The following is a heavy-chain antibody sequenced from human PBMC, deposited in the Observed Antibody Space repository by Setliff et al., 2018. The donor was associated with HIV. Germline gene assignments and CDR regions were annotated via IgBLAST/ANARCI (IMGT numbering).Heavy chain of an antibody. J-gene: IGHJ5*02. CDR3: ARDLPELTGRSFDP. V-gene: IGHV4-4*07. CDR1: GGSISGYF. D-gene: IGHD7-27*01. Sequence: PSETLSLTCNVSGGSISGYFWTWIRQPAGKGLGWIGRIYTSGSTNYNPSLKSRLSMSIDTSKNHSSLSLTSVTAADTAVYYCARDLPELTGRSFDPWGQGIQVTVSS. CDR2: IYTSGST.